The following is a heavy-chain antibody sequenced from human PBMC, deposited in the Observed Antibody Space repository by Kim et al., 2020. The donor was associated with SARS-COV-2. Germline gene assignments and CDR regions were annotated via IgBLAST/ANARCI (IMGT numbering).Heavy chain of an antibody. CDR3: ARSPDTAMVTGYYYYGMDV. CDR2: IIPIFGTA. V-gene: IGHV1-69*13. D-gene: IGHD5-18*01. Sequence: SVKVSCKASGGTFSSYAISWVRQAPGQGLEWMGGIIPIFGTANYAQKFQGRVTITADESTSTAYMELSSLRSEDTAVYYCARSPDTAMVTGYYYYGMDVWGQGTTVTVSS. CDR1: GGTFSSYA. J-gene: IGHJ6*02.